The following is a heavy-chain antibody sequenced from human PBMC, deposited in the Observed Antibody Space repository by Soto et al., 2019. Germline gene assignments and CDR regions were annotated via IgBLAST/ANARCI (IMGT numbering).Heavy chain of an antibody. CDR1: GGSISSYY. Sequence: SETLSLTCTVSGGSISSYYVSWIRQSAGKGLEWIGRIDTSGTTNYNPSLKSGVTMSVDASKNHFSLNLSSVTAADTAVYYCARGPRGYVYYHGMDVWGQGTTVPVSS. J-gene: IGHJ6*02. D-gene: IGHD3-10*01. V-gene: IGHV4-4*07. CDR2: IDTSGTT. CDR3: ARGPRGYVYYHGMDV.